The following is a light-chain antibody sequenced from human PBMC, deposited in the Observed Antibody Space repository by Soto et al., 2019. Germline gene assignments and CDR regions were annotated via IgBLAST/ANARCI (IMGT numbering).Light chain of an antibody. V-gene: IGLV2-23*01. J-gene: IGLJ2*01. Sequence: QSALTQPASVSGSPGQSITISCTGTSSDVGSYNLVSWYQQHPGKAPKLMIYEGSKRPSGVSNRFSGSKSGNTASLTISGLRVEEGAVYSCSSYAGRSTLVVFGGATKLTV. CDR2: EGS. CDR1: SSDVGSYNL. CDR3: SSYAGRSTLVV.